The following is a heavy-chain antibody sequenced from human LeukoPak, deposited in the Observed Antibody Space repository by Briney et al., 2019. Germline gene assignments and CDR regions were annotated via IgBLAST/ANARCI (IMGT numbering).Heavy chain of an antibody. D-gene: IGHD1-7*01. CDR1: GGTFSSYA. CDR3: ARDPLLNWNYERSWFDP. V-gene: IGHV1-69*04. Sequence: ASVKVSCKASGGTFSSYAISWVRQAPGQGLEWMGRIIPILGIANYAQKFQGRVTLTADKSTSTAYMELSSLRSEDTAVYYCARDPLLNWNYERSWFDPWGQGPRSPSPQ. J-gene: IGHJ5*02. CDR2: IIPILGIA.